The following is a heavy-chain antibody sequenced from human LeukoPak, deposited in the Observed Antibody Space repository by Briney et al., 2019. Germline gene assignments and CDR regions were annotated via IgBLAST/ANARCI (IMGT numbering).Heavy chain of an antibody. D-gene: IGHD2-15*01. CDR2: MNPNSGNT. J-gene: IGHJ4*02. V-gene: IGHV1-8*01. Sequence: ASVKVSCKASGYTFTSYDINWVRQATGQGLEWMGWMNPNSGNTGYAQKFQGRVTMTRNTSISTAYMELSSLRSEDTAVYYCARGGYCSGGSCYSSWGQGTLVTVSS. CDR3: ARGGYCSGGSCYSS. CDR1: GYTFTSYD.